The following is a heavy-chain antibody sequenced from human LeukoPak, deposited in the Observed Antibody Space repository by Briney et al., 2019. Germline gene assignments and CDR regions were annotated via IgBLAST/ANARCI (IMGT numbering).Heavy chain of an antibody. CDR1: GFTFSSYG. V-gene: IGHV3-33*06. Sequence: PGGSLRPSCAASGFTFSSYGMHWVRQAPGKGLEWVAVIWYDGSNKYYADSVKGRFTISRDNSKNTLYLQMNSLRAEDTAVYYCAKHPPAVGATTCGYFDYWGQETLVTVSS. J-gene: IGHJ4*02. CDR3: AKHPPAVGATTCGYFDY. CDR2: IWYDGSNK. D-gene: IGHD1-26*01.